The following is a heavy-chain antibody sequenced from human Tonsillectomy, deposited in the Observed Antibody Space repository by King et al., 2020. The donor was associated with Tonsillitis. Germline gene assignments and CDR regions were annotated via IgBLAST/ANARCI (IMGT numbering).Heavy chain of an antibody. CDR1: GGSISSSSYY. D-gene: IGHD3-10*01. V-gene: IGHV4-39*01. J-gene: IGHJ4*02. CDR3: ARHRDYYGSGSYFY. CDR2: IYYSGST. Sequence: QLQESGQGLVKPSETLSLTCTVSGGSISSSSYYWGWIRQPPGKGLEWIGSIYYSGSTYYNPPLKSRVTISVDTSKNQFSLKLSSVTAADTAVYYCARHRDYYGSGSYFYWGQGTLVTVSP.